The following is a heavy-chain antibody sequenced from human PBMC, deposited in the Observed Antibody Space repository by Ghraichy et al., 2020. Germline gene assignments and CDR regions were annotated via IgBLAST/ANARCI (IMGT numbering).Heavy chain of an antibody. CDR1: GGSFSGYY. CDR2: INHSGST. D-gene: IGHD3-10*01. CDR3: ARHVLLWFGELQVPLYNWFNP. Sequence: SETLSLTCAVYGGSFSGYYWSWIRQPPGKGLEWIGEINHSGSTNYNPSLKSRVTISVDTSKNQFSLKLSSVTAADTAVYYCARHVLLWFGELQVPLYNWFNPWGQGTLVTVSS. V-gene: IGHV4-34*01. J-gene: IGHJ5*02.